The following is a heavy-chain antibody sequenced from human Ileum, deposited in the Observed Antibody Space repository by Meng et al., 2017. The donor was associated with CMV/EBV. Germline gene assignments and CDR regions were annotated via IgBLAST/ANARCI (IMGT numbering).Heavy chain of an antibody. Sequence: KAPGYTFTAWCLHWVRQAPGQGIEWMGWINPNSGDNNYAQKYQGRVTMTRDTSISTAYIEMSDLRSDDTAVYFCARDGVGTTGLFDYWGQGTLVTVSS. V-gene: IGHV1-2*02. D-gene: IGHD1-26*01. J-gene: IGHJ4*02. CDR2: INPNSGDN. CDR3: ARDGVGTTGLFDY. CDR1: GYTFTAWC.